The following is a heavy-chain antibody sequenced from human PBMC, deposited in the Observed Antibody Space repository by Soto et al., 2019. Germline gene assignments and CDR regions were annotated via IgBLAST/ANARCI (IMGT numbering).Heavy chain of an antibody. V-gene: IGHV3-15*01. CDR3: TIPRGPMKSP. CDR1: GFTFSNAW. Sequence: PGWSLRLSCTASGFTFSNAWMTWVRQAPGKGLEWVGRIKSKTDGGTTDYAAPVKGRFTISRDDSKNTMYLQMNSLKTEDTAVYYCTIPRGPMKSPWGQGTLVTVPA. CDR2: IKSKTDGGTT. D-gene: IGHD3-22*01. J-gene: IGHJ5*02.